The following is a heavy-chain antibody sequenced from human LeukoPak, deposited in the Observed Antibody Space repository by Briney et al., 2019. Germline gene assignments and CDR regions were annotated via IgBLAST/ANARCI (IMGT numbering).Heavy chain of an antibody. D-gene: IGHD6-13*01. CDR2: ISYDGSNK. CDR1: GFTFSSYA. CDR3: ARVRGSSQSYFDY. Sequence: GRSLRLSCAASGFTFSSYAMHWVRQAPGKGLEWVAVISYDGSNKYYADSVKGRFTISRDNSKNTLYLQMNSLRAEDTAVYYCARVRGSSQSYFDYWGQGTLVTVSS. V-gene: IGHV3-30-3*01. J-gene: IGHJ4*02.